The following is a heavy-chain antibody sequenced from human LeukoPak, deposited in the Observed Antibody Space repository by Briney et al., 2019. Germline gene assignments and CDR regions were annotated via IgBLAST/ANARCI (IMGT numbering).Heavy chain of an antibody. J-gene: IGHJ4*02. CDR1: GFTFDDYG. CDR2: INWNGGST. Sequence: AGGSLRLSCAASGFTFDDYGMSWVRQATGKGLEWVSGINWNGGSTGYADSVKGRFTISRDNAKNSLYLQMNSLRAEDTALYYCARDVAVFSTKAYIDYWGQGTLVTVSS. CDR3: ARDVAVFSTKAYIDY. V-gene: IGHV3-20*04.